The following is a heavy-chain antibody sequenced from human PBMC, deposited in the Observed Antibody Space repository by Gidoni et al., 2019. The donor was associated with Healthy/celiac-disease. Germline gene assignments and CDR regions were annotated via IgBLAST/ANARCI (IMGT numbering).Heavy chain of an antibody. CDR2: IYYSGST. CDR1: GGSISSSSYY. V-gene: IGHV4-39*01. D-gene: IGHD2-2*01. CDR3: ARELVVPAAMGYYYYGMDV. Sequence: QLQLQESGPGLVKPSETLSLTCTVSGGSISSSSYYWGWIRQPPGKGLAWIGSIYYSGSTYYNPSLKSRVTISVDTSKNQFSLKLSSVTAADTAVYYCARELVVPAAMGYYYYGMDVWGQGTTVTVSS. J-gene: IGHJ6*02.